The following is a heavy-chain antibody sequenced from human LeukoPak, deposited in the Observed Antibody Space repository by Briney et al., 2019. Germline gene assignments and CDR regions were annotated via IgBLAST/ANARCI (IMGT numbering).Heavy chain of an antibody. CDR3: ARGSRDGWFDP. D-gene: IGHD5-24*01. V-gene: IGHV3-33*01. Sequence: PGRSLRLSCAASGFTFSSYGMHWVRQAPGKGLEWVAVIWYDGSNKYYADSVKGRFTISRDNSKNTLYLQMNSLRAEDTAVYYCARGSRDGWFDPWGQGTLVTVSS. J-gene: IGHJ5*02. CDR2: IWYDGSNK. CDR1: GFTFSSYG.